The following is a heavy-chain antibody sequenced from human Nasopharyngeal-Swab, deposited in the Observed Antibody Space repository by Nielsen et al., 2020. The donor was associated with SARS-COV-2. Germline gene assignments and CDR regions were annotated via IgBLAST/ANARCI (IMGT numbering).Heavy chain of an antibody. J-gene: IGHJ4*02. CDR2: ISSSSSYI. CDR3: ARVLPDTYCGGDCYYN. D-gene: IGHD2-21*02. Sequence: LTCAASGFTFSSYSMNWVRQAPGKGLEWVSSISSSSSYIYYADSVKGRFTISRDNAKNSLYLQMNSLRAEDTAVYYCARVLPDTYCGGDCYYNWGQGTLVTVSS. CDR1: GFTFSSYS. V-gene: IGHV3-21*01.